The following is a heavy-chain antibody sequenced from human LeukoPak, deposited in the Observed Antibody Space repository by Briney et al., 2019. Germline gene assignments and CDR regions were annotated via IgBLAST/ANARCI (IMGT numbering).Heavy chain of an antibody. CDR1: GFTFNSYS. V-gene: IGHV3-21*01. CDR3: ARGRLEWELLDAFDI. Sequence: PGGSLRLSCAASGFTFNSYSMNWVRQAPGKGLEWVSSISSSSSYIYYADSVKGRFTISRDNAKNSLYLQMNSLRAEDTAVYYCARGRLEWELLDAFDIWGQGTMVTVSS. CDR2: ISSSSSYI. J-gene: IGHJ3*02. D-gene: IGHD1-26*01.